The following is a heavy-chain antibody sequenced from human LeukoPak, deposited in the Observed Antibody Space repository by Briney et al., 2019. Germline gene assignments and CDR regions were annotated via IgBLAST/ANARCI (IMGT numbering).Heavy chain of an antibody. CDR1: GFTFSDYY. CDR2: ISTSSSYT. J-gene: IGHJ4*02. D-gene: IGHD2-15*01. CDR3: ARAHDGGLD. Sequence: GGSLRLSCDASGFTFSDYYMNWMRQAPGKGLEWVSYISTSSSYTNYADSVKGRFTISRDNAKNSLYLQMNSLRAEDTAVYYCARAHDGGLDWGRGTLVTVSS. V-gene: IGHV3-11*06.